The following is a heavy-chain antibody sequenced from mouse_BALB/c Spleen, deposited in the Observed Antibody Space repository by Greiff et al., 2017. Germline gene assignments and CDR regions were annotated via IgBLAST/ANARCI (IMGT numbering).Heavy chain of an antibody. V-gene: IGHV1-67*01. Sequence: VQLQQSGPEVVRPGVSVKISCKGSGYTFTDYAMHWVKQSHAKSLEWIGGISTYNGNTNYNQKFKGQDTMSIDKSSSTAYIELARLTSEDSAIYYWATQGSNYGYDWFAYWGQGTLVTVSA. D-gene: IGHD2-14*01. CDR3: ATQGSNYGYDWFAY. CDR2: ISTYNGNT. CDR1: GYTFTDYA. J-gene: IGHJ3*01.